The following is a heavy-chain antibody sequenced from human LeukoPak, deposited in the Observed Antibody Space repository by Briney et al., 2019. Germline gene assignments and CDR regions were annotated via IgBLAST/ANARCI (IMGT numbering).Heavy chain of an antibody. CDR2: ISAYNGNT. J-gene: IGHJ6*02. CDR1: GYTFTSYG. D-gene: IGHD2-2*01. CDR3: ARDATKRTAVPAAMGPIYYYYGMDV. Sequence: GASVKVSFKASGYTFTSYGISWVRQAPGQGLEWMGWISAYNGNTNYAQKLQGRVTMTTDTSTSTAYMELRSLRSDDTAVYYCARDATKRTAVPAAMGPIYYYYGMDVWGQGTTVTVSS. V-gene: IGHV1-18*01.